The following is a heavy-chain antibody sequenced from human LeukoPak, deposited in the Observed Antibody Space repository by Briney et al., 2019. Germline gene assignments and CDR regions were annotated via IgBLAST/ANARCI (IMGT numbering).Heavy chain of an antibody. D-gene: IGHD6-19*01. CDR1: GFTFSRYA. CDR3: AKESLDGYSSGWFDY. Sequence: GGSLRLSCAASGFTFSRYAMHWVRQAPGEGLQWMAVISYDGGKKYYADFVEGRFTISRDNSKNTLYLQMNSLRPEDTAVYYCAKESLDGYSSGWFDYWGQGTLVTVSS. CDR2: ISYDGGKK. V-gene: IGHV3-30-3*01. J-gene: IGHJ4*02.